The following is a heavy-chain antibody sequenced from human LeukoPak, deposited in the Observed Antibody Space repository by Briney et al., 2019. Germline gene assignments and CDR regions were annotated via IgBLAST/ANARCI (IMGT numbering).Heavy chain of an antibody. Sequence: GGSLRLSCAASGITFSSYGMSWVRQVPGKGLEWVSGISGSDGSTYYADSVKGRFTISRDNSKNTLYLQMNSLRAEDMAVYYCAKDGGQGADYWGQGTLVSVSS. CDR1: GITFSSYG. CDR3: AKDGGQGADY. V-gene: IGHV3-23*01. J-gene: IGHJ4*02. D-gene: IGHD3-16*01. CDR2: ISGSDGST.